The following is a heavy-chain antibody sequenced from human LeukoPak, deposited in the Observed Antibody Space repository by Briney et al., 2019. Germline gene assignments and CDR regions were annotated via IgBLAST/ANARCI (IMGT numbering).Heavy chain of an antibody. CDR1: GGSISSYY. D-gene: IGHD6-19*01. CDR3: ARALVAGDFDY. Sequence: PSETLSLTCTVSGGSISSYYWSWIRRPAGKGLEWIGRIDTSGNTNYKPSLKSRVTMSVDTSKNQFSLKLSSVTAADTAVYYCARALVAGDFDYWGQGTLVTVSS. CDR2: IDTSGNT. J-gene: IGHJ4*02. V-gene: IGHV4-4*07.